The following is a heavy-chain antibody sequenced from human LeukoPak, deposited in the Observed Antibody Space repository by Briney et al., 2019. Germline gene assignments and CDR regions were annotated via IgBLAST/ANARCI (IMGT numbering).Heavy chain of an antibody. V-gene: IGHV3-48*02. Sequence: PGGSLRLSCAASGFTFSSYSMNWVRQAPGKGLEWVSYISSSSSTIYYADSVKGRFTISRDNAKNSLYLQMNSLRDEDTAVYYCARAIVFCSGGSCYSDAFDIWGQGTMVTVSS. D-gene: IGHD2-15*01. J-gene: IGHJ3*02. CDR2: ISSSSSTI. CDR1: GFTFSSYS. CDR3: ARAIVFCSGGSCYSDAFDI.